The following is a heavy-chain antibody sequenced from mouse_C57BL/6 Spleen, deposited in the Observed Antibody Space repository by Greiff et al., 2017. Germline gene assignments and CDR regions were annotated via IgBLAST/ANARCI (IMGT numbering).Heavy chain of an antibody. CDR1: GYTFTSYT. CDR3: ARWTGYGSSYDWYFDV. Sequence: VQLQQSGAELARPGASVKMSCKASGYTFTSYTMHWLKQRPGPGLEWIGYINPSSGYTKYNQKFKDTATLTADKSSITGYMQLSSLTSEDSAVYYCARWTGYGSSYDWYFDVWGTGTTVTVSS. CDR2: INPSSGYT. V-gene: IGHV1-4*01. J-gene: IGHJ1*03. D-gene: IGHD1-1*01.